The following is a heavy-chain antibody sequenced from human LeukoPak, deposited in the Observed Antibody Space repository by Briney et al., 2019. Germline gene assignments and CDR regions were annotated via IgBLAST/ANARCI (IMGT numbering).Heavy chain of an antibody. CDR1: GFTFSSYS. Sequence: GSLRLSCAASGFTFSSYSMNWVRQAPGKGLEWVSSISSSSSYIYYADSVKGRFTISRDNAKNSLYLQMNSLRAEDTAVYYCARGPNAYCSSTSCAMEGYYYYYMDVWGKGTTVTVSS. V-gene: IGHV3-21*01. D-gene: IGHD2-2*01. J-gene: IGHJ6*03. CDR3: ARGPNAYCSSTSCAMEGYYYYYMDV. CDR2: ISSSSSYI.